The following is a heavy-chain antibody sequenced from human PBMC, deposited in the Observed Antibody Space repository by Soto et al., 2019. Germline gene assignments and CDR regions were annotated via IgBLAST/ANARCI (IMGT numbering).Heavy chain of an antibody. Sequence: PSQTLSLTCPISGDSVSSNRTACNWIRQSPSRGLEWRGRTYYRAKWYDDYAVAVEGGISINPDTSKDLLSLQLNSMTPEDTAVYYCARARKGCFGMDVQHQGSTVSISS. J-gene: IGHJ6*02. CDR2: TYYRAKWYD. CDR1: GDSVSSNRTA. CDR3: ARARKGCFGMDV. D-gene: IGHD3-16*01. V-gene: IGHV6-1*01.